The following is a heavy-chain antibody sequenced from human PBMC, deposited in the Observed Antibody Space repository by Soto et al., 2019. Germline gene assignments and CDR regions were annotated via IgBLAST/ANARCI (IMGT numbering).Heavy chain of an antibody. V-gene: IGHV4-59*08. CDR3: ARSWLPFRFDY. J-gene: IGHJ4*02. D-gene: IGHD5-12*01. CDR1: GGSISSYY. Sequence: LSLTCTVSGGSISSYYWSWIRQPPGKGLEWIGYIYYSGSTNYNPSLKSRVTISVDTSKNQFSLKLSSVTAADTAVYYCARSWLPFRFDYWGQGTLVTVSS. CDR2: IYYSGST.